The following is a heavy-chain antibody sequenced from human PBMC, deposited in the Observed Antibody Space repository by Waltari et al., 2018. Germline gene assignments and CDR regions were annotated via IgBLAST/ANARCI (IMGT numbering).Heavy chain of an antibody. D-gene: IGHD1-7*01. J-gene: IGHJ4*02. CDR1: GFPFSASV. CDR3: TTYMSWNYENY. Sequence: EVQLVESGGGWVQPGGSLKLSCAASGFPFSASVIHWVRQPSGKGLEWVGRIRTKANNYATAYGASVKDRFTVSRDDSKNTAYLQMNSLKTEDTAIYYCTTYMSWNYENYWGQGTLVIVSS. V-gene: IGHV3-73*01. CDR2: IRTKANNYAT.